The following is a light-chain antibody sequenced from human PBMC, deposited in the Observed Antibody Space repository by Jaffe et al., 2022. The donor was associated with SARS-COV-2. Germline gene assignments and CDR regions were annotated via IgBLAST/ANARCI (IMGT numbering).Light chain of an antibody. Sequence: DIQMTQSPSTLSASVGDRVTITCRASQSVSSWLAWYQQKPGKAPKLLIYKASILESGVPSRFSGSGSGTEFTLTISSLQPDDFATYYCQHYNNFLITFGQGTRLEIQ. V-gene: IGKV1-5*03. CDR1: QSVSSW. CDR2: KAS. J-gene: IGKJ5*01. CDR3: QHYNNFLIT.